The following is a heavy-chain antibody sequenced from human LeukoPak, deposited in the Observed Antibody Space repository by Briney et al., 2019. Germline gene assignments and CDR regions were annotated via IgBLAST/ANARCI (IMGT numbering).Heavy chain of an antibody. CDR1: GDSISNGDYY. CDR3: ARQDQRVHGDPNWFDP. V-gene: IGHV4-39*01. D-gene: IGHD4-17*01. Sequence: PSETLSLSCSVSGDSISNGDYYWGWVRQSPRQELKWLANIYCSGTTYYNQSYMSRATTTIATTNNRFSLEVNSVTAADTAVYYCARQDQRVHGDPNWFDPWGPGTLVTVSS. J-gene: IGHJ5*02. CDR2: IYCSGTT.